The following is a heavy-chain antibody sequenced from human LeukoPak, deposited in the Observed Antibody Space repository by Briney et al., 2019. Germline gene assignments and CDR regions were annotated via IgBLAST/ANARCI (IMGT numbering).Heavy chain of an antibody. V-gene: IGHV3-23*01. Sequence: GGSLRLSCAASGLTFSSYAMTWVRQAPGKGLEWVSGISGSGGSTYYADSVKGRFTISRDNSKNTLYLQMNSLRAEDTAVYYCAKDGAFDRYWSGGSCYIDYWGQGTLVTVSS. CDR1: GLTFSSYA. D-gene: IGHD2-15*01. CDR2: ISGSGGST. CDR3: AKDGAFDRYWSGGSCYIDY. J-gene: IGHJ4*02.